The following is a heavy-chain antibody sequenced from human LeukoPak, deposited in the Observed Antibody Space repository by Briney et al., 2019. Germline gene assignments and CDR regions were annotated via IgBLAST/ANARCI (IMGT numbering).Heavy chain of an antibody. CDR1: GFTFSSYA. V-gene: IGHV3-30-3*01. CDR3: ARDRGSGYDFEN. Sequence: PGRSLRLSCAASGFTFSSYAMHWVRQAPGKGLEWVAVISYDGSNKYYADSVKGRFTISRDNSKNTLYLQMNSLRAEDTAVYYCARDRGSGYDFENWGQGTLVTVSS. J-gene: IGHJ4*02. D-gene: IGHD5-12*01. CDR2: ISYDGSNK.